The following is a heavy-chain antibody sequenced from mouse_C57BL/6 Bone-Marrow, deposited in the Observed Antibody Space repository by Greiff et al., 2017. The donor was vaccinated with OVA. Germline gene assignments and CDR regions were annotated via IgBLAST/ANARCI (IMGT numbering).Heavy chain of an antibody. Sequence: VQLQQPGAELVKPGASVKMSCKASGYTFTSYWITWVKQRPGQGLEWIGDIYPGSGSTNYNEKFKSKATLTVETSSSTAYMQLSSLTSEDSAVYYCARSPYGNSSFDYWGQGTTLTVSS. D-gene: IGHD1-1*01. V-gene: IGHV1-55*01. CDR2: IYPGSGST. CDR1: GYTFTSYW. J-gene: IGHJ2*01. CDR3: ARSPYGNSSFDY.